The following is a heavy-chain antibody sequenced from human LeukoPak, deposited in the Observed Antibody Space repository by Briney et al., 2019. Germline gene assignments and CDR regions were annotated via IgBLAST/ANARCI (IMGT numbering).Heavy chain of an antibody. CDR1: GFTSNSYS. CDR3: AASGRLGESSYYYMDV. D-gene: IGHD3-16*02. J-gene: IGHJ6*03. V-gene: IGHV3-21*01. Sequence: GGSLRLSCAASGFTSNSYSMNWVRQAPGKGLEWVSSISGSNSYIYYADSVKGRFTISRDNAKNSLYLQMNSLRAEDTAVYYCAASGRLGESSYYYMDVWGKGTTVTISS. CDR2: ISGSNSYI.